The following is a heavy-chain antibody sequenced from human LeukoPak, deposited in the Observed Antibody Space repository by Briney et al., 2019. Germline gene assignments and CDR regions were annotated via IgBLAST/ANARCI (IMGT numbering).Heavy chain of an antibody. J-gene: IGHJ4*02. CDR2: IYHSGST. CDR3: ARLTLYSSSWYYFDY. D-gene: IGHD6-13*01. Sequence: SETLSLTRTVSGGSISSGGYYWSWIRQPPGKGLEWIGYIYHSGSTYYNPSLKSRVTISVDTSKNQFSLKLSSVTAADTAVYYCARLTLYSSSWYYFDYWGQGTLVTVSS. V-gene: IGHV4-30-2*01. CDR1: GGSISSGGYY.